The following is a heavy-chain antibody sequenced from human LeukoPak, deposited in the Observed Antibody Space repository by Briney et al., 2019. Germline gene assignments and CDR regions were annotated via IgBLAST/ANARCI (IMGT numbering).Heavy chain of an antibody. J-gene: IGHJ3*02. CDR2: ISYDGGTT. Sequence: GGSLRLSCSASGFTFSTSAMTWVRQAPGKGPEWVSFISYDGGTTSYSDSAKGRFTISRDNSKNTLYLQLNSLRAEDTAVYSCANVGSTNWHYAFPIWGQGTTVTVSS. V-gene: IGHV3-23*01. D-gene: IGHD1-26*01. CDR1: GFTFSTSA. CDR3: ANVGSTNWHYAFPI.